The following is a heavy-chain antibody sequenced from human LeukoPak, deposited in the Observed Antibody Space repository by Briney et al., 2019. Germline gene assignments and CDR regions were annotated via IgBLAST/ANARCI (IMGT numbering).Heavy chain of an antibody. J-gene: IGHJ6*03. D-gene: IGHD5-24*01. CDR3: ARSHLDGEAKDYYYYMDV. CDR2: ISAYNGDT. CDR1: GYTFTSYG. V-gene: IGHV1-18*01. Sequence: GASVKVSCKASGYTFTSYGISWVRQAPGQGLEWMGWISAYNGDTNYAQKLQGRVTMTTDTSTSTAYMELSSLRSEDTAVYYCARSHLDGEAKDYYYYMDVWGKGTTVTVSS.